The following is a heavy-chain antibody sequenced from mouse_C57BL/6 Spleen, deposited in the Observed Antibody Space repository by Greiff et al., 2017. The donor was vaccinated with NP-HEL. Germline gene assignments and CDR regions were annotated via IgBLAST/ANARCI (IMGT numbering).Heavy chain of an antibody. CDR3: ARWHYGGTWFAY. V-gene: IGHV1-42*01. D-gene: IGHD1-1*01. Sequence: VQLQQSGPELVKPGASVKISCKASGYSFTGYYMNWVKQSPEKSLEWIGEINPSTGGTTYNQKFKAKATLTVDKSSSTAYMQLKSLTSEDSAVYYCARWHYGGTWFAYWGQGTLVTVSA. CDR2: INPSTGGT. CDR1: GYSFTGYY. J-gene: IGHJ3*01.